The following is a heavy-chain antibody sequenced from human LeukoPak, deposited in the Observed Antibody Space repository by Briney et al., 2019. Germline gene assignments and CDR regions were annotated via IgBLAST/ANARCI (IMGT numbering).Heavy chain of an antibody. V-gene: IGHV3-21*01. Sequence: PGGSLRLSCAASGITFSSYSMNWVRQAPGKGLEWVSSISSSSSYIYYADSVKGRFTISRDNAKNSLYLQMNSLRAEDTAVYYCARVLRYESPNWFDPWGQGTLVTVSS. CDR3: ARVLRYESPNWFDP. CDR1: GITFSSYS. D-gene: IGHD3-9*01. CDR2: ISSSSSYI. J-gene: IGHJ5*02.